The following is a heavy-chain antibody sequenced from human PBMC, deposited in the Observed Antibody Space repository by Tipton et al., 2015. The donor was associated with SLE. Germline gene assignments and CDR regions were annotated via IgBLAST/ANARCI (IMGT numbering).Heavy chain of an antibody. Sequence: SLRLSCAASGFTVSSNYMSWVRQTPGKGLEWVSVTYRGGTSYYVDSVRGRFTSSRDDSKNTLFLQMDSLTPEDTAVYYCARDRVVGAEGGGYYLDYWGQGTLVTVSS. CDR2: TYRGGTS. D-gene: IGHD2-15*01. CDR3: ARDRVVGAEGGGYYLDY. V-gene: IGHV3-53*05. CDR1: GFTVSSNY. J-gene: IGHJ4*02.